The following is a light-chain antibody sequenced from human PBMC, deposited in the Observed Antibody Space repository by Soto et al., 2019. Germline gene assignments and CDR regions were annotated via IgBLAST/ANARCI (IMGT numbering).Light chain of an antibody. CDR2: DVS. CDR1: QGISSY. CDR3: QQYKVYPYT. Sequence: AIRMTQSPSSLSASTGDRVTITCRASQGISSYLAWYQQKPGRPPKLLIYDVSILESGVPSRFSGSESGTDFTLTISSLRPDDFATFYCQQYKVYPYTFGQGTRLDI. J-gene: IGKJ2*01. V-gene: IGKV1-8*01.